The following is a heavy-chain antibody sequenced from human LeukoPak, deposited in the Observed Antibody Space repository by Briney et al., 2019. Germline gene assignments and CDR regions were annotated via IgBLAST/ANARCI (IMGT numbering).Heavy chain of an antibody. CDR2: ISGSGGST. V-gene: IGHV3-23*01. J-gene: IGHJ5*02. D-gene: IGHD3-10*01. CDR3: AKVSSSGSYYNNGWFDP. Sequence: PGGSLRLSCAASGFTFSSYAMSWVRQAPGKGLEWVSAISGSGGSTYYADSVKGRFTISRDNSKNTLYLQMNSLRAEDTAVYYCAKVSSSGSYYNNGWFDPWGQGTLVTVSS. CDR1: GFTFSSYA.